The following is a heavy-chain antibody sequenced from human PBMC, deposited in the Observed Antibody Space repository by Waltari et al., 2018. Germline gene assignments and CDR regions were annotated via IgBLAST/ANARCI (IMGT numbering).Heavy chain of an antibody. Sequence: QVQLQESGPGLVKPSETLSLTCPVSGGSISSYYWSWIRQPPGKGLEWIGYIYYSGSTNYNPSLKSRVTISVDTSKNQFSLKLSSVTAADTAVYYCASSAVGSFDYWGQGTLVTVSS. CDR2: IYYSGST. CDR3: ASSAVGSFDY. J-gene: IGHJ4*02. CDR1: GGSISSYY. V-gene: IGHV4-59*01. D-gene: IGHD1-26*01.